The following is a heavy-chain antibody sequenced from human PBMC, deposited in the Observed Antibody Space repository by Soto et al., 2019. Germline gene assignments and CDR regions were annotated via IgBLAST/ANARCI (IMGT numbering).Heavy chain of an antibody. CDR3: AGGVDTGVDI. CDR2: IYYSGSS. Sequence: SETLSLTCTVSGGSVSGGSYYWNWIRQPPGKGLEWIGYIYYSGSSNYNPSLKSRVTISIDTSKNQFSLKLSSVTAEDTAIYYFAGGVDTGVDIWGQESAVTISS. D-gene: IGHD2-2*02. CDR1: GGSVSGGSYY. V-gene: IGHV4-61*01. J-gene: IGHJ6*02.